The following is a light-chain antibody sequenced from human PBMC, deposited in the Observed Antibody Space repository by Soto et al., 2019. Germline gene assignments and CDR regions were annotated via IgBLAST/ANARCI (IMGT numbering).Light chain of an antibody. Sequence: EIVLPKSPGTLYLSPGERATLSCRASQSVSSSYLAWYQQKPGQAPRLLIYGASSRATGIPDRFSGSGSGTDFALTISRVDLDDFVVYYCQQYGSSTGWTCGRGDKVEI. CDR2: GAS. J-gene: IGKJ1*01. CDR3: QQYGSSTGWT. CDR1: QSVSSSY. V-gene: IGKV3-20*01.